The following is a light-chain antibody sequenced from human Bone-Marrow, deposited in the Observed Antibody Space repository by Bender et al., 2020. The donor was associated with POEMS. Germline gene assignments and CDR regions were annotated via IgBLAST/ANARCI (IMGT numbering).Light chain of an antibody. CDR2: AVS. J-gene: IGLJ3*02. Sequence: QSALTQPASVSGSPGQSITISCTGTSSDIGDNDYVSWYQKHPGKAPKVMIYAVSNRPSGVSNRFSGSKSGNTASLTISALRTEDDAEYYCCTHVPTTTFAWLFGGGTRVTVL. CDR1: SSDIGDNDY. V-gene: IGLV2-14*01. CDR3: CTHVPTTTFAWL.